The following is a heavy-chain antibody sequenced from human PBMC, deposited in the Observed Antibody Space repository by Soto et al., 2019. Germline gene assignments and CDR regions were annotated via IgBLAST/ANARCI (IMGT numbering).Heavy chain of an antibody. V-gene: IGHV3-23*01. D-gene: IGHD2-8*01. J-gene: IGHJ3*02. Sequence: EVQLLESGGGLVQPGGSLRLSCAASGFTFSSYAMSWVRQAPGKGLEWVSAISGSGGSTYYADSVKGRFTISRDNSKNTLYLQMNSLRAEDTAVYYCAKGVVLMVYAPDALDIWGQGTMVTVSS. CDR1: GFTFSSYA. CDR3: AKGVVLMVYAPDALDI. CDR2: ISGSGGST.